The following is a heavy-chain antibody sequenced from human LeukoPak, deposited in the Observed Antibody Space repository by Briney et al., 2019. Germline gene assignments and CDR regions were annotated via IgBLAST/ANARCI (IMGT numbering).Heavy chain of an antibody. D-gene: IGHD3-22*01. CDR3: ARAGPNYYDSSGLN. CDR1: GFTFSDYY. Sequence: GGSLRLSCAASGFTFSDYYMSWVRQAPGKGLEWVSYISTSGGTIYYADSVKGRFTISRDNAKNSLYLQMNSLRAEDTAVYYCARAGPNYYDSSGLNWGQGTLVTVSS. V-gene: IGHV3-11*04. CDR2: ISTSGGTI. J-gene: IGHJ4*02.